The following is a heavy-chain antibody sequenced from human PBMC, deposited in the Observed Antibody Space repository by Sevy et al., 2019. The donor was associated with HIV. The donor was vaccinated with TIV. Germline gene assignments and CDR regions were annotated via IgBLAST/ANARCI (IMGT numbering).Heavy chain of an antibody. V-gene: IGHV3-11*01. CDR3: ARRSYDSAHSHAFDI. Sequence: GGSLRLSCAASGFTFSDYYMSWIRQAPGKGLEWVSYISSSGSTKYYAYSVKGRFTISRDNTRNSLYLQMNSLRAEDTAVYYCARRSYDSAHSHAFDIWGQGTMVTVSS. CDR2: ISSSGSTK. D-gene: IGHD3-22*01. CDR1: GFTFSDYY. J-gene: IGHJ3*02.